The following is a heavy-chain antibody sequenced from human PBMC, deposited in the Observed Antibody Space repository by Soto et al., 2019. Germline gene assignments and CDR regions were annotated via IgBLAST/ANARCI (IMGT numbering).Heavy chain of an antibody. Sequence: QVQLQESGPGLVKPSQTLSLTCTVSGGSISSGDYYWSWIRQPPGKGLEWLGYIYYSGSTYYNPSLKSRVTISVDTSKNQLSLKLSSVTAADTAVYYCARRPEYYDSSGYPTYFDYWGQGTLVTVSS. J-gene: IGHJ4*02. CDR3: ARRPEYYDSSGYPTYFDY. CDR2: IYYSGST. D-gene: IGHD3-22*01. CDR1: GGSISSGDYY. V-gene: IGHV4-30-4*01.